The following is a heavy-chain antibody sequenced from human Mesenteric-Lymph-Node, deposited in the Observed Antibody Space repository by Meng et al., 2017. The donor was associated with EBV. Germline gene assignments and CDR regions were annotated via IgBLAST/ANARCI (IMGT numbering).Heavy chain of an antibody. CDR2: VYYSGST. D-gene: IGHD4-17*01. Sequence: QLQASGPGLVKPSETLSLTCTVSGGSVSSVSYYWNWIRQPPGKGLEWIGYVYYSGSTKYNPSLKSRVTISVDTSKNQFSLKLTSVTAADTAVYYCARDPYGATDFWGQGTLVTVSS. CDR1: GGSVSSVSYY. CDR3: ARDPYGATDF. V-gene: IGHV4-61*01. J-gene: IGHJ4*02.